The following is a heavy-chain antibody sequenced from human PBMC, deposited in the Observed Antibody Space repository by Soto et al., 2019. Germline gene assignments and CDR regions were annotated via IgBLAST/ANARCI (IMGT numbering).Heavy chain of an antibody. CDR2: ISSDGSNK. CDR1: GFTFSNYG. CDR3: AKGGLFGELGL. Sequence: QVQLVESGGGVVQPGKSLRLSCSASGFTFSNYGMHWVRQTPGKGLEWVSVISSDGSNKYYVDSVKGRFTISRDNSKNTLYLQMNSLRADDTAVYYCAKGGLFGELGLWXXXTLVTVXS. J-gene: IGHJ4*01. V-gene: IGHV3-30*18. D-gene: IGHD3-10*02.